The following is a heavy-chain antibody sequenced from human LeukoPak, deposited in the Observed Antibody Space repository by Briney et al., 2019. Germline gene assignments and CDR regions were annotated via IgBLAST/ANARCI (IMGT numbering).Heavy chain of an antibody. CDR1: GGSISSGGHY. CDR3: ARGADYGGNSVPFDH. V-gene: IGHV4-31*03. D-gene: IGHD4-23*01. CDR2: IYYRGTT. J-gene: IGHJ4*02. Sequence: PSETLSLTCTVSGGSISSGGHYWGWIRQQPGKGLEWIGYIYYRGTTYYNPSLKSRVSISLDTSKNQVSLKLTSVTAADTAVYYCARGADYGGNSVPFDHWGQGTLVTVSA.